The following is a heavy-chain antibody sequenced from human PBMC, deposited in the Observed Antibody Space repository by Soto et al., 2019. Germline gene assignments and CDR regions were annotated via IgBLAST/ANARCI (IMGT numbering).Heavy chain of an antibody. V-gene: IGHV3-9*01. Sequence: EVQLVESGGGLVQPGRSLRLSCAASGFTFDDYAMHWVRQAPGKGLEWVSGISWNSGSIGYADSVKGRFTISRDNAKNSLYLQMNSLRAEDTALYYCAKESSIAAAADDYEGMDVW. CDR3: AKESSIAAAADDYEGMDV. CDR2: ISWNSGSI. CDR1: GFTFDDYA. D-gene: IGHD6-13*01. J-gene: IGHJ6*01.